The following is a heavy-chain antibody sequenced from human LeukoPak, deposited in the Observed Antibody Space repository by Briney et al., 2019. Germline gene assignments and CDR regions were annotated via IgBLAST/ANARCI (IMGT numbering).Heavy chain of an antibody. J-gene: IGHJ4*02. Sequence: GGSLRLSCAASGYTVSSNYMSWVRQAPGKGLKWVSVIYSGGSTYYADSVKGRFTISRDNSKNTLYLQMNSLRAEDTAVYYCAREAIDSSGYYDYWGQGTLVTVSS. D-gene: IGHD3-22*01. CDR3: AREAIDSSGYYDY. CDR2: IYSGGST. V-gene: IGHV3-53*01. CDR1: GYTVSSNY.